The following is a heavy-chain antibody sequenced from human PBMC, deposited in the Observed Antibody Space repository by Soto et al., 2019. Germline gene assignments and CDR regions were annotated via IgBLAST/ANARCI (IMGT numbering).Heavy chain of an antibody. V-gene: IGHV3-23*01. D-gene: IGHD3-9*01. CDR1: GFTFSSYA. J-gene: IGHJ4*02. CDR3: AKESHYDSLTGFGLDPSWFDY. CDR2: ISGSGGST. Sequence: GGSLRLSCAASGFTFSSYAMSWVRQAPGKGLEWVSAISGSGGSTYYADSVKGRFTISRDNSKNTLYLQMNSLRAEDTAVYYCAKESHYDSLTGFGLDPSWFDYWGQGSLVTGSS.